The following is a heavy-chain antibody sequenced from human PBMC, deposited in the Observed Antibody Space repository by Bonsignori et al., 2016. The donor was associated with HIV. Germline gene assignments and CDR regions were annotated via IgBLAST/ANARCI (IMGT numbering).Heavy chain of an antibody. CDR3: GRNPYDYGSFDF. D-gene: IGHD4-17*01. CDR2: TYYTGST. V-gene: IGHV4-39*01. J-gene: IGHJ4*02. Sequence: WIRQPPGKGLEWIGNTYYTGSTFYNPALASRVSISIDTSRKQFSLKLSSVTAADTAVYYCGRNPYDYGSFDFWGQGTLVTVSS.